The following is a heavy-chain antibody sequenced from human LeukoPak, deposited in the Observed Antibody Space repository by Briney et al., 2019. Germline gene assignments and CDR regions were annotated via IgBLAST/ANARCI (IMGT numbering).Heavy chain of an antibody. CDR1: GGSFSGYY. J-gene: IGHJ4*02. Sequence: SETLSLTCAVYGGSFSGYYWSWIRQPPGKGLEWIGEINHSGSTNYNPSLKSRVTISVDTSKNQFSLKLSSVTAADTAVYYCARRGRGSYRRFDYWGQGTLVTVSS. CDR3: ARRGRGSYRRFDY. D-gene: IGHD1-26*01. CDR2: INHSGST. V-gene: IGHV4-34*01.